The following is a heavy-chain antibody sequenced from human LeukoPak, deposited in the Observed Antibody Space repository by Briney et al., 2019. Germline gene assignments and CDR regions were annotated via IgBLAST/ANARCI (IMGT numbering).Heavy chain of an antibody. V-gene: IGHV3-21*01. CDR3: ARGTIAAAGTNFDY. J-gene: IGHJ4*02. D-gene: IGHD6-13*01. CDR1: GFTVSSNY. Sequence: RAGGSLRLSCAASGFTVSSNYMSWVRQAPGKGLEWVSSISSSSSYIYYADSVKGRFTISRDNAKNSLYLQMNSLRAEDTAVYYCARGTIAAAGTNFDYWGQGTLVTVSS. CDR2: ISSSSSYI.